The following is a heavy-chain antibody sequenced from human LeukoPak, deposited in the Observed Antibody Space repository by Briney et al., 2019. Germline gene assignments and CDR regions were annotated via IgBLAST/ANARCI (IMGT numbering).Heavy chain of an antibody. CDR3: ARGTRTFDP. CDR2: IYYSGST. CDR1: GGSISIYY. Sequence: SETLSLTCTVSGGSISIYYWSWIRQPPGKGLEWIGYIYYSGSTNYNPSLKSRVTISVDTSKNQFSLKLSSVTAADTAVYYCARGTRTFDPWGQGTLVTVSS. J-gene: IGHJ5*02. V-gene: IGHV4-59*12. D-gene: IGHD2-2*01.